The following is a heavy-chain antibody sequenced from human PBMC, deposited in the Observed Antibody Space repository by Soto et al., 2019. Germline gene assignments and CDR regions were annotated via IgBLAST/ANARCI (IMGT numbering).Heavy chain of an antibody. CDR3: ARLGPTTVPTSYFTGNYNGMDV. CDR1: GGSISSGDYY. J-gene: IGHJ6*02. Sequence: SETLSLTCTVSGGSISSGDYYWSWIRQPPGKGLVWIGYIYYSGSTYYNPSLRGRLTISVDTSKNQFSLKLSSVTAADTAVYCCARLGPTTVPTSYFTGNYNGMDVWGQGTTVTVSS. V-gene: IGHV4-30-4*01. CDR2: IYYSGST. D-gene: IGHD4-17*01.